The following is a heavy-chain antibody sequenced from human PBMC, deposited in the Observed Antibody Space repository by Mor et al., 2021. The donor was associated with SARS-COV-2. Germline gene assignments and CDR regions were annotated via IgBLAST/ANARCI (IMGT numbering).Heavy chain of an antibody. D-gene: IGHD3-10*01. Sequence: ISGSDGSTYYADSVKGRFTISRDNSKNTLYLQMNSLRAEDTAVYYCAKDRGDYYGSGTYYYYGTDVWGQGTT. V-gene: IGHV3-23*01. CDR3: AKDRGDYYGSGTYYYYGTDV. CDR2: ISGSDGST. J-gene: IGHJ6*02.